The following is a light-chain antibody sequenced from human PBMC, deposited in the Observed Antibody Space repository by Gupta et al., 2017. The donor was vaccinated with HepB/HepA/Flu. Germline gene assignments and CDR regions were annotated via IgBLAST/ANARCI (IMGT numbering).Light chain of an antibody. CDR1: SSDVGGYTY. J-gene: IGLJ2*01. CDR3: SSYTSRSTKV. Sequence: SPGQSITISCTGTSSDVGGYTYVSWYQQHPGKAHNLMIYDVSNRPSGVSNRFSGSKSGNAASLTISGLQADDAADYYCSSYTSRSTKVFGGGTKLTVL. CDR2: DVS. V-gene: IGLV2-14*04.